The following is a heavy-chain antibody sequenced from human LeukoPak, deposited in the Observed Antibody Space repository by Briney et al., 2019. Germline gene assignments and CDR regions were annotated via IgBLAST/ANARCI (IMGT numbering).Heavy chain of an antibody. V-gene: IGHV1-46*01. CDR1: GYTLSSYL. J-gene: IGHJ5*01. D-gene: IGHD3-10*01. CDR2: INPSGGST. CDR3: ARDLGLRGVTNWFDS. Sequence: GASVKVSCKASGYTLSSYLLHWVRQAPGQGLEWMGMINPSGGSTSYAQKFQGRLTMTRDTSTSTVYMELSSLRSEDTAVYYCARDLGLRGVTNWFDSWGQGTLVTVSS.